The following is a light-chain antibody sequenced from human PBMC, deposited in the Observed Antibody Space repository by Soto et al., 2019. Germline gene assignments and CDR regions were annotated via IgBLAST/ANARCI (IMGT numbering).Light chain of an antibody. J-gene: IGKJ1*01. Sequence: EIVLTQSPATLSLSPGERATLSSRASQSVSSYLAWYQQKPGQAPRLLIYDASNRATGIPARFSGSGSGTDFPLTISSLEPEDFAVYYCQQRSNWPRTFGQGTKVEIK. CDR2: DAS. CDR1: QSVSSY. V-gene: IGKV3-11*01. CDR3: QQRSNWPRT.